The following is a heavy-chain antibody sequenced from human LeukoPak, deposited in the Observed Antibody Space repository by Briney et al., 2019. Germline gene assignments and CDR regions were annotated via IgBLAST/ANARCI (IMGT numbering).Heavy chain of an antibody. D-gene: IGHD6-13*01. CDR1: GGSFSGYY. Sequence: SETLSLTCAVYGGSFSGYYWSWIRQPPGKGLEWIGEINHSGSTNYNPSLKSRVTISVDTSKNQLSLKLSSVTAADTAVYYCARVTYSSSWYLLGYWGQGTLVTVSS. V-gene: IGHV4-34*01. CDR2: INHSGST. CDR3: ARVTYSSSWYLLGY. J-gene: IGHJ4*02.